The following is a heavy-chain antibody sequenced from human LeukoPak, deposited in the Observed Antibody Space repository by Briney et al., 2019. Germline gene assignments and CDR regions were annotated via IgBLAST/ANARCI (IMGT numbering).Heavy chain of an antibody. V-gene: IGHV1-2*06. D-gene: IGHD1-26*01. J-gene: IGHJ3*01. CDR2: FDPYSGGA. Sequence: ASVKVSCXASGYTFTGYYMHWVRQAPGQGLEWMGRFDPYSGGASYALEFEGRVTVTRDPSISTDYMELSRLRPDDTAVYYCAGGGGSYGDVWGQGTAVTVSS. CDR3: AGGGGSYGDV. CDR1: GYTFTGYY.